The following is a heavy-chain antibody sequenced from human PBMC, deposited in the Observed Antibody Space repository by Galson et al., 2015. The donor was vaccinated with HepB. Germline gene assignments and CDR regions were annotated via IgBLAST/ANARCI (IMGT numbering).Heavy chain of an antibody. D-gene: IGHD2-8*02. CDR3: ATDVYYSTYWSWLDP. CDR1: GFPFNNAW. Sequence: SLRLSCAASGFPFNNAWMTWVRQAPGMGLEWVGRIKSKTDGETTDYAAPVKGRFTISRDDSKNRLYLQMNSLKTEDTAVYYCATDVYYSTYWSWLDPWCQGTLVTVSS. CDR2: IKSKTDGETT. V-gene: IGHV3-15*01. J-gene: IGHJ5*02.